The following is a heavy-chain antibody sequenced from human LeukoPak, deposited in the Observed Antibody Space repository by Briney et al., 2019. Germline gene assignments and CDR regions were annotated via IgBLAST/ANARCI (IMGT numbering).Heavy chain of an antibody. J-gene: IGHJ4*02. CDR3: GKVAGYSYDYPVDY. CDR2: ISGSGGST. D-gene: IGHD5-18*01. Sequence: GGSLRLSCAASGFTFSSYAMSWVRQAPGKGLEWVSAISGSGGSTNYAESVKGRFTISRDNSKNTLYLQMNSLRGEDTAVYYCGKVAGYSYDYPVDYWGQGTVVTVSS. CDR1: GFTFSSYA. V-gene: IGHV3-23*01.